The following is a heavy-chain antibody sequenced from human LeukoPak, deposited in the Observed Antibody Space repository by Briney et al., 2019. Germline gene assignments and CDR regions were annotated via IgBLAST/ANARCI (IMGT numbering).Heavy chain of an antibody. Sequence: PGGSLRLSCAASGFTFSSYSMNWVRQAPGKGLEWVSSISSSSSYIYYAESVKGRFTISRDNAKNSLYLQMNSLRAEDTAVYYCARGHGSSDAFDIWGQGTMVTVSS. CDR3: ARGHGSSDAFDI. CDR2: ISSSSSYI. V-gene: IGHV3-21*01. J-gene: IGHJ3*02. D-gene: IGHD1-26*01. CDR1: GFTFSSYS.